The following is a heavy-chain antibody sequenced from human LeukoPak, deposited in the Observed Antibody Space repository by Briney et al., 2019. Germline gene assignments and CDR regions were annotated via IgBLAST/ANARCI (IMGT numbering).Heavy chain of an antibody. D-gene: IGHD3-3*01. CDR3: AKGRGTFWSGLVSDY. CDR2: ISGSGGST. J-gene: IGHJ4*02. CDR1: GFTFSTYA. V-gene: IGHV3-23*01. Sequence: GGSLRLSCAASGFTFSTYAMKWVRQAPGKGLEWVSVISGSGGSTYHADSVKGRFTTSRDNSKNTLYLQMNSLRAEDTAVYYCAKGRGTFWSGLVSDYWGQGTLVTVSS.